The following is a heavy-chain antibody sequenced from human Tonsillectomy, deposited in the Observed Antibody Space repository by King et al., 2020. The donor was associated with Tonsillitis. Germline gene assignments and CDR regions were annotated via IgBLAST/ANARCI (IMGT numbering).Heavy chain of an antibody. V-gene: IGHV4-30-4*01. CDR3: ARGGGYETGCYFDH. D-gene: IGHD5-12*01. J-gene: IGHJ4*02. CDR2: IHYSGST. Sequence: VQLQESGPGLVKPSQTLSLTCTVSSGSISSVDYSWSWIRQPPGKGLEWIGYIHYSGSTYNNPSLKSRATISLDTSKNQFSLKLSSVTAADTAVYYCARGGGYETGCYFDHWGQGTLVTVSS. CDR1: SGSISSVDYS.